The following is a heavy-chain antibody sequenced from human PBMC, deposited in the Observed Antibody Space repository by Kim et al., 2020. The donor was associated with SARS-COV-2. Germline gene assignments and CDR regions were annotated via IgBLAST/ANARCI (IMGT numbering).Heavy chain of an antibody. CDR3: ATNCYGARIYGMDV. D-gene: IGHD2-2*01. CDR2: IYYSGST. Sequence: SETLSLTCTVSGGSISSGGYYWSWIRQHPGKGLEWIGYIYYSGSTYYNPSLKSRVTISVDTSKNQFSLKLSSVTTADTAVYYCATNCYGARIYGMDVWGQGTTVTVSS. J-gene: IGHJ6*02. CDR1: GGSISSGGYY. V-gene: IGHV4-31*03.